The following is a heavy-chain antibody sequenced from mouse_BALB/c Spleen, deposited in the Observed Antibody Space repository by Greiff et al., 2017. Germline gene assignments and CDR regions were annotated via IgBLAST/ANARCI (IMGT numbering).Heavy chain of an antibody. CDR1: GFTFSSFG. J-gene: IGHJ3*01. D-gene: IGHD1-2*01. CDR3: ARLTLLPY. CDR2: ISSGSSTI. V-gene: IGHV5-17*02. Sequence: EVQVVESGGGLVQPGGSRKLSCAASGFTFSSFGMHWVRQAPEKGLEWVAYISSGSSTIYYADTVKGRFTISRDNPKNTLFLQMTSLRSEDTAMYYCARLTLLPYWGQGTLVTVSA.